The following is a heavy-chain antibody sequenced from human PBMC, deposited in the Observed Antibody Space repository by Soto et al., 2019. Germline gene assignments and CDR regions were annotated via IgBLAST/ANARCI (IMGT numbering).Heavy chain of an antibody. CDR1: GFTFSSYA. Sequence: EVQLLESGGGLVQPGGSLRLSCAASGFTFSSYAMSWVRQAPGKGLEWVSAISGSGGSTYYADSVNGRFTISRDNSKTTRYLQMNSLRAEDTAVYYCAKNFAADDAFDIWGQGTMVTVSS. CDR3: AKNFAADDAFDI. V-gene: IGHV3-23*01. CDR2: ISGSGGST. J-gene: IGHJ3*02. D-gene: IGHD6-13*01.